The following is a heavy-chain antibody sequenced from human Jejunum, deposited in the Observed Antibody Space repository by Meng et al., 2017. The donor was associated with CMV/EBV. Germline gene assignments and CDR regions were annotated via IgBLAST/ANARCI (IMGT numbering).Heavy chain of an antibody. CDR1: GFTFSNAW. CDR3: TTDPLPAAAADY. CDR2: IKSKTDGGTT. V-gene: IGHV3-15*01. Sequence: GFTFSNAWMSWVRQAPGKGLEWVGRIKSKTDGGTTDYAAPVKGRFTISRDDSKNTLYLQMNSLKTEDTAVYYCTTDPLPAAAADYWGQGTRVTVSS. D-gene: IGHD6-13*01. J-gene: IGHJ4*02.